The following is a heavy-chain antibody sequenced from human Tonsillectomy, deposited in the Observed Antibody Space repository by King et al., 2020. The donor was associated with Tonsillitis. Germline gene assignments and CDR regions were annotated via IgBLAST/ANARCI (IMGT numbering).Heavy chain of an antibody. CDR2: IYYAGNT. CDR3: AREYCNGTTCYFYDY. V-gene: IGHV4-59*11. J-gene: IGHJ4*02. Sequence: PLQESGPGLVKPSETLSLSCTVSGDSISSHYWTWIRQPPGKGLEWIGYIYYAGNTNYNPSLQSRVTISVDTSRNQFSLILRSVTAADTAMYYCAREYCNGTTCYFYDYWSQGTLVTVSS. D-gene: IGHD2-2*01. CDR1: GDSISSHY.